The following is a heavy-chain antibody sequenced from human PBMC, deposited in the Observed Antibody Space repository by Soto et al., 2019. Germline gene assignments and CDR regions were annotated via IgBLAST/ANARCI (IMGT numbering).Heavy chain of an antibody. CDR2: IYYSGST. CDR1: GGSISSGGYY. Sequence: PSETLSLTCTVSGGSISSGGYYWSWTRQHPGKGLEWIGYIYYSGSTYYNPSLKSRVTISVDTSKNQFSLKLSSVTAADTAVYYCASTYYDFWSGFNWFDPWGQGTLVTVSS. J-gene: IGHJ5*02. CDR3: ASTYYDFWSGFNWFDP. V-gene: IGHV4-31*03. D-gene: IGHD3-3*01.